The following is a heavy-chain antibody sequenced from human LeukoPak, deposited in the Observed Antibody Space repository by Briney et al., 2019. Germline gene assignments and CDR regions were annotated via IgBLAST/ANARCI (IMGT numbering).Heavy chain of an antibody. V-gene: IGHV4-34*01. D-gene: IGHD3-22*01. CDR3: ARGQPRRSGYSDY. CDR2: INHSGST. CDR1: GGSFSGYY. J-gene: IGHJ4*02. Sequence: SETLSLTCAVYGGSFSGYYWSWIRQPPGKGLEWIGEINHSGSTNYNPSLKSRVTISVDTSKNQFSLKLSSVTAADTAVYYCARGQPRRSGYSDYWGQGTLVNVSS.